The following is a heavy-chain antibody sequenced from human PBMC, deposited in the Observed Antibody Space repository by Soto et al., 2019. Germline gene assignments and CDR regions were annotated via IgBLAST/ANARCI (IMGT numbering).Heavy chain of an antibody. CDR3: ARNRDSIHTASDY. CDR2: IKQDGSEK. CDR1: GFTFSNYW. D-gene: IGHD5-18*01. J-gene: IGHJ4*02. Sequence: GGSLRLSCAASGFTFSNYWMSWVRQAPGKGLEWVADIKQDGSEKYYVDSVKGRFTISRDNAKNSLYLQMNSLRAEDTAMYYCARNRDSIHTASDYWGQGTLVTVSS. V-gene: IGHV3-7*05.